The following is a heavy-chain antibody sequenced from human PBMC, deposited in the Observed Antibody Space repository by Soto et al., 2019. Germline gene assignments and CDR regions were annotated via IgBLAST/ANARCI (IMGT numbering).Heavy chain of an antibody. CDR2: ISGSGGST. V-gene: IGHV3-23*01. J-gene: IGHJ4*02. CDR1: GFTFSSYA. CDR3: AKDYYDSSGYYFVY. Sequence: PVGSLRLSCAASGFTFSSYAMSWVRQAPGKGLEWVSAISGSGGSTYYADSVKGRFTISRDNSKNTLYLQMNSLRAEDTAVYYCAKDYYDSSGYYFVYWGQGTLVTVSS. D-gene: IGHD3-22*01.